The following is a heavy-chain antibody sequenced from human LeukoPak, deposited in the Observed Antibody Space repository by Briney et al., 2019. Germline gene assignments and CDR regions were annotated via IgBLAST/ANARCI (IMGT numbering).Heavy chain of an antibody. CDR2: ISAYNGNT. V-gene: IGHV1-18*01. J-gene: IGHJ4*02. CDR1: GYTFTSYG. CDR3: ARLDYCSGGSCYEGIYYFDY. Sequence: ASVKVSCKASGYTFTSYGISWVRQAPGQGLEWMGWISAYNGNTNYAQKPQGRVTMTTDTSTSTAYMELRSLRSDDTAVYYCARLDYCSGGSCYEGIYYFDYWGQGTLVTVSS. D-gene: IGHD2-15*01.